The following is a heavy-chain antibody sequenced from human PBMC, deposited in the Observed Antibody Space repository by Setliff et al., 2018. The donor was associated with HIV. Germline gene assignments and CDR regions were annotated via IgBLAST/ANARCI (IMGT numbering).Heavy chain of an antibody. CDR1: GGSISSDSYF. J-gene: IGHJ3*02. Sequence: SETLSLTCSVSGGSISSDSYFWDWIRQPPGRGLEWIGTIYYSGSTYYNPSLKSRVTILVDTSKNQFSLKVTSVTAADTAVYYCARTVVVVAAPYAFDMWGQGTRVTVSS. D-gene: IGHD2-15*01. CDR3: ARTVVVVAAPYAFDM. V-gene: IGHV4-39*07. CDR2: IYYSGST.